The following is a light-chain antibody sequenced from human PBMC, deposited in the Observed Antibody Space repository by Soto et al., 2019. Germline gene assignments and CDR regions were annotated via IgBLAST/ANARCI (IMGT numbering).Light chain of an antibody. CDR1: SSDVGGYNY. Sequence: QSALTQPPSASGSPGQSVTISCTGTSSDVGGYNYVSWYQQHPGKAPKLMIYEVSERPSGVPDRFSGSKSGNTASLTVSGLQAEDEADYYCSSYAGSSNFNVFGTGTKVTVV. CDR3: SSYAGSSNFNV. J-gene: IGLJ1*01. CDR2: EVS. V-gene: IGLV2-8*01.